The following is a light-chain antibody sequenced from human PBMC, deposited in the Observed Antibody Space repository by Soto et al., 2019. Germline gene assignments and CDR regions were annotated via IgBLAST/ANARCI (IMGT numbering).Light chain of an antibody. CDR3: QQYSNWPLIT. Sequence: EIVMTQSPGTLSVSPGEGATLSCRASQSVSSSLAWYQQKPGQTPRLLIYDASTRATGIPARFSGSGSGTDFTLTITSLQSEDFAVYYCQQYSNWPLITFGQGTRLE. V-gene: IGKV3-15*01. CDR2: DAS. J-gene: IGKJ5*01. CDR1: QSVSSS.